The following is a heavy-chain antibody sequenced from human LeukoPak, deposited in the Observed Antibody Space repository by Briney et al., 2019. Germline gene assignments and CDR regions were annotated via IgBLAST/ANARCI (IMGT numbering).Heavy chain of an antibody. Sequence: SETLSPTCAVYGGSFSGYYWSWIRQPPGKGLEWIGEINHSGSTNYNPSLKSRVTISVDTSKNQFSLKLSSVTAADTAVYYCARVGVVSPKFYYYYGMDVWGQGTTVTVSS. CDR2: INHSGST. J-gene: IGHJ6*02. V-gene: IGHV4-34*01. D-gene: IGHD2-2*01. CDR3: ARVGVVSPKFYYYYGMDV. CDR1: GGSFSGYY.